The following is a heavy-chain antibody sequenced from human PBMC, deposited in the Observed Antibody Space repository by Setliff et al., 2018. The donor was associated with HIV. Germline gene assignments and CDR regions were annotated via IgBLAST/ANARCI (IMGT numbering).Heavy chain of an antibody. V-gene: IGHV3-7*03. CDR3: ASSRPPDDSSGYLDH. D-gene: IGHD3-22*01. CDR2: IKKDGSDK. J-gene: IGHJ4*01. Sequence: PGGSLRLSCAASGFTFSNSWMTWVRQAPGKGLEWVANIKKDGSDKFYVDSVKGRIAISRDNAKNSLNLEMNSLRAEDTAIYYCASSRPPDDSSGYLDHWGQGTLVTVSS. CDR1: GFTFSNSW.